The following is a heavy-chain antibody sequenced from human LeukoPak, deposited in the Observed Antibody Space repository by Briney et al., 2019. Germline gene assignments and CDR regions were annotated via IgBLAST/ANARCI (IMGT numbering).Heavy chain of an antibody. D-gene: IGHD3-10*01. V-gene: IGHV4-4*07. CDR2: IYTSGST. Sequence: PSETLSLTCTVSGGSISSYYWSWIRQPAGKGLEWIGRIYTSGSTNYNPSLKSRVTISVDTSKNQFSLKLSSVTAADTAVYYCARALWFVDLNWFDPWGQGTLVTVSS. CDR3: ARALWFVDLNWFDP. J-gene: IGHJ5*02. CDR1: GGSISSYY.